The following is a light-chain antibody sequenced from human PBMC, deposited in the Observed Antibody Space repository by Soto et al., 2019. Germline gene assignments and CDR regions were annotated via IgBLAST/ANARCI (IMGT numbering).Light chain of an antibody. J-gene: IGLJ2*01. CDR2: DVS. V-gene: IGLV2-14*03. CDR1: SSDVGGYNY. CDR3: SSYTSSSTVV. Sequence: QSALTQPASVSGSPGQSITISCTGTSSDVGGYNYVSWYQQHPGKAPKLMIYDVSNRPSGVSNRFSGSKSGNTDSLTISGLQAEDEAGYYCSSYTSSSTVVFGGGTKLTVL.